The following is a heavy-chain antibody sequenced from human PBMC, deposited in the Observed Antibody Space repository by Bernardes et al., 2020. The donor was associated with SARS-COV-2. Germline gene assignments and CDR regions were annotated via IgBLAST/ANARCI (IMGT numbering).Heavy chain of an antibody. V-gene: IGHV1-8*01. J-gene: IGHJ6*02. CDR3: ARSKRDYYDSSGYWALVSSQFMNYYYYGMDV. Sequence: VRVSCTASGYTFTSYDINWVRQATGQGLEWMGWMNPNSGNTGYAQKFQGRVTMTRNTSISTAYMELSSLRSEDTAVYYCARSKRDYYDSSGYWALVSSQFMNYYYYGMDVWGQGTTVTVSS. CDR1: GYTFTSYD. D-gene: IGHD3-22*01. CDR2: MNPNSGNT.